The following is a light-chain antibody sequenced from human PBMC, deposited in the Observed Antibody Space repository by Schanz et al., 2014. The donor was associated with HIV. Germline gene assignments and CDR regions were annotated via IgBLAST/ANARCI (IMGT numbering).Light chain of an antibody. CDR1: SSDVGGYNY. Sequence: QSALTQPASVSGSPGQSITISCTGTSSDVGGYNYVSWYQQHPGKAPKLIVYGVSDRPSGLSYRFSGSKSGNTASLAISDLQAADEADYYCSSYADGGTYVFGTGTKLTVL. CDR3: SSYADGGTYV. V-gene: IGLV2-14*01. CDR2: GVS. J-gene: IGLJ1*01.